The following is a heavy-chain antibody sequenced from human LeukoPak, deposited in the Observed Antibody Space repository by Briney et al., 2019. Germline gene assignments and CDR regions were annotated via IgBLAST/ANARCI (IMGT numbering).Heavy chain of an antibody. D-gene: IGHD6-13*01. Sequence: SVKVSCKASGGTFSSYAISWVRQAPGQGLEWMGRIIPILGIANYAQKFQGRVTITADKSTSTAYMELSSLRSEDTAVYYCARDGGSSSHFDYWGQGTLVTVSS. CDR2: IIPILGIA. V-gene: IGHV1-69*04. CDR1: GGTFSSYA. J-gene: IGHJ4*02. CDR3: ARDGGSSSHFDY.